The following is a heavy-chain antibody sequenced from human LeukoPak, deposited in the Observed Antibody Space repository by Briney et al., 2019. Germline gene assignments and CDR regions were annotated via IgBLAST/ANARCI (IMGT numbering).Heavy chain of an antibody. D-gene: IGHD6-19*01. Sequence: PGGSLRLSCAASGFTFSSYAMHWVRQAPGKGLEWVAVISYDGSNKYYADSVKGRFTISRDNSKNTLYLQMNSLRAEDTAVYYCARERTGWYFDYWGQGTLVTVSS. CDR2: ISYDGSNK. CDR3: ARERTGWYFDY. CDR1: GFTFSSYA. J-gene: IGHJ4*02. V-gene: IGHV3-30-3*01.